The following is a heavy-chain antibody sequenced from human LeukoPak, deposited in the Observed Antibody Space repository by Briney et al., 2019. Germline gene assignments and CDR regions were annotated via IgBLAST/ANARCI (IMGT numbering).Heavy chain of an antibody. Sequence: SETLSLTCTVSGGSISSYYWSWIRQPPGKGLEWIGYIYYSGSTNYNPSLKSRVTISIDTSKNQFSLKLSSVTAADTAVYYCARWFHDSSGYTFDYWGQGTLVTVSS. CDR2: IYYSGST. CDR1: GGSISSYY. CDR3: ARWFHDSSGYTFDY. J-gene: IGHJ4*02. D-gene: IGHD3-22*01. V-gene: IGHV4-59*01.